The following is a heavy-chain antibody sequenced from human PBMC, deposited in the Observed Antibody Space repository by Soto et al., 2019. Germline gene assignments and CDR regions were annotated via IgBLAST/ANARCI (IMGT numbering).Heavy chain of an antibody. V-gene: IGHV3-33*01. CDR3: ARDVSGEGYFDY. CDR2: IWYDGSNK. Sequence: SGGSLRLSCAASGFTFSSYGMHWVRQAPGKGLEWVAVIWYDGSNKYYADSVKGRFTISRDNSKNTLYLQMNSLRAEDTAVYYCARDVSGEGYFDYWGQGTLVTVSS. CDR1: GFTFSSYG. J-gene: IGHJ4*02.